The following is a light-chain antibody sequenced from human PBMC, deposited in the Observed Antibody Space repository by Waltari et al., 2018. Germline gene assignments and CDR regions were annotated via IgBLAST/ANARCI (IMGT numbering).Light chain of an antibody. Sequence: EISLTQSPGTLSLSPGDSATLSCMASQTVVNHYLAWYHQKSGQAPRLIIYRASSRASDIPDRFSGSGSGTSFSLTIARLEPEDFGVYYCQQYESSPPWTFGQGT. CDR2: RAS. CDR1: QTVVNHY. J-gene: IGKJ1*01. V-gene: IGKV3-20*01. CDR3: QQYESSPPWT.